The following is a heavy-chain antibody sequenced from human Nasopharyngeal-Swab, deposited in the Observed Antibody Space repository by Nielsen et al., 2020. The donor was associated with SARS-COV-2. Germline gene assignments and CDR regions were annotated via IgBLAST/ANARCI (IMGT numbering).Heavy chain of an antibody. CDR1: GFTFSSYS. CDR3: ARDVYYYDSSGYYDYYYYYGMDV. V-gene: IGHV3-21*01. D-gene: IGHD3-22*01. Sequence: GGSLRLSCAASGFTFSSYSMNWVRQAPGKGLEWVSSISSSSYIYYADSVKGRFTISRDNAKNSLYLQMNSPRAEDTAVYYCARDVYYYDSSGYYDYYYYYGMDVWGQGTTVTVSS. CDR2: ISSSSYI. J-gene: IGHJ6*02.